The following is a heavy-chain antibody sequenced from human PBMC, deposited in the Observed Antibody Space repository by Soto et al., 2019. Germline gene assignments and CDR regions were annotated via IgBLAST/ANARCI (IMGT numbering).Heavy chain of an antibody. CDR2: INPNSGGT. CDR1: GYTFTGYY. CDR3: ARVYSSWRRHYNCFDP. Sequence: ASVKVSCKASGYTFTGYYMHWVRQAPGQGLEWMGWINPNSGGTNYAQKFQGWVTMTRDTSISTAYMELSRLRSDDTAVYYCARVYSSWRRHYNCFDPGGGEPLVTVP. V-gene: IGHV1-2*04. J-gene: IGHJ5*02. D-gene: IGHD6-6*01.